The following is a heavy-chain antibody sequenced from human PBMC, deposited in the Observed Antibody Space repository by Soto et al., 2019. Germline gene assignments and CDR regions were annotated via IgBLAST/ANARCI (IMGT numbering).Heavy chain of an antibody. Sequence: KTSETLSLTCAVYGGSFSGYYWSWIRQPPGKGLEWIGEINHSGSTNYNPSLKSRVTISVDTSKNQFSLKLSSVTAADTAVYYCARGQSPHIIRFYGSGSCYFDYWGEGPVFTVS. CDR1: GGSFSGYY. J-gene: IGHJ4*02. D-gene: IGHD3-10*01. CDR2: INHSGST. CDR3: ARGQSPHIIRFYGSGSCYFDY. V-gene: IGHV4-34*01.